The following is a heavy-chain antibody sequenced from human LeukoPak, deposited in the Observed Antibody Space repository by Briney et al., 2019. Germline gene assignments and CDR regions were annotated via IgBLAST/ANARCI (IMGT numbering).Heavy chain of an antibody. CDR1: GFTFSSYS. CDR2: ISSSSSYI. D-gene: IGHD2-2*01. J-gene: IGHJ5*02. V-gene: IGHV3-21*01. CDR3: ARDPNRAEYQLTSGWFDP. Sequence: GRSLRLSCAASGFTFSSYSMNWVRQAPGKGLEWVSSISSSSSYIYYADSVKGRFTISRDNAKNSLYLQMNSLRAEDTAVYYCARDPNRAEYQLTSGWFDPWGQGTLVTVSS.